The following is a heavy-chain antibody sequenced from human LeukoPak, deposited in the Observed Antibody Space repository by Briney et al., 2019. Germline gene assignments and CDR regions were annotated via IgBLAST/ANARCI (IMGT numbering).Heavy chain of an antibody. D-gene: IGHD2-15*01. V-gene: IGHV1-24*01. Sequence: GASVKVSCKVSGYTLTELSMHWVRQAPGEGLEWMGGFDPEDGETIYAQKFQGRVTMTEDTSTDTAYMELSSLRSEDTAVYYCATSQAALGASDAFDIWGQGTMVTVSS. CDR1: GYTLTELS. CDR3: ATSQAALGASDAFDI. J-gene: IGHJ3*02. CDR2: FDPEDGET.